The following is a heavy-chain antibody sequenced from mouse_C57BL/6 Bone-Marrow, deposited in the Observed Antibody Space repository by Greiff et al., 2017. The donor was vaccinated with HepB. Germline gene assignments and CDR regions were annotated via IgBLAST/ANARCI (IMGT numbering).Heavy chain of an antibody. J-gene: IGHJ3*01. CDR3: ARAVLTY. V-gene: IGHV1-59*01. CDR2: IDPSDSYT. Sequence: QVQLQQPGAELVRPGTSVKLSCKASGYTFTSYWMHWVKQRPGQGLEWIGVIDPSDSYTNYNQKFKGKATLTVDTSSSKAYMQLSSLTSEDSAVYYCARAVLTYWGQGTLVTVSA. CDR1: GYTFTSYW.